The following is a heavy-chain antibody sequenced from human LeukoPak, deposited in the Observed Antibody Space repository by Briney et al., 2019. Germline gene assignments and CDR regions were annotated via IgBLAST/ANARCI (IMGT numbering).Heavy chain of an antibody. CDR3: ARGFYGSGSYSPPYYYMDV. Sequence: PSETLSLTCTVSGGSISYSNSYWGWIRQPPGKGLEWIGNIYFSGSTYYKQSLKSRVTISVDTSKNQFSLKLRSVTAADTAVYYCARGFYGSGSYSPPYYYMDVWGKGTTVTISS. D-gene: IGHD3-10*01. J-gene: IGHJ6*03. CDR2: IYFSGST. CDR1: GGSISYSNSY. V-gene: IGHV4-39*07.